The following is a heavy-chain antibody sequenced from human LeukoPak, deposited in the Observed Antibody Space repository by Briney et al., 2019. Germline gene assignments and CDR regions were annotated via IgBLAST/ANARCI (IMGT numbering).Heavy chain of an antibody. CDR2: ISGRSSSI. D-gene: IGHD3-9*01. Sequence: GGSLRLSCAASGFTFSTFGMNWVRQAPGKGLEWVSSISGRSSSIYYADSVKGRFTISRDNAKNSLYLQMNSLRSDDTAAYYCAREDLWLRTMDVWGQGSPVTVSS. V-gene: IGHV3-21*04. J-gene: IGHJ6*02. CDR1: GFTFSTFG. CDR3: AREDLWLRTMDV.